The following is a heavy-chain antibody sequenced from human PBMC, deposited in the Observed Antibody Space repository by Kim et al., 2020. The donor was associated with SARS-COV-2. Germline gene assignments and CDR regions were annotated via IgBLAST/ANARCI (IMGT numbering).Heavy chain of an antibody. D-gene: IGHD3-22*01. V-gene: IGHV3-30*01. CDR3: ARANYYDSSGYMYYFDY. Sequence: VKGRFTISRDNSKNTLYLQMNSLRAEDTAVYYCARANYYDSSGYMYYFDYWGQGTLVTVSS. J-gene: IGHJ4*02.